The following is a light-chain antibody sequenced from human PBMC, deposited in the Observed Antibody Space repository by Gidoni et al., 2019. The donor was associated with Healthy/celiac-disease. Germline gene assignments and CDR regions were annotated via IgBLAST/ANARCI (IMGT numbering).Light chain of an antibody. CDR3: QQYNSYSYT. CDR2: KAS. J-gene: IGKJ2*01. V-gene: IGKV1-5*03. Sequence: DIQMTQSPTPLSASVGDRVTITCRASQSISSWLAWYQQKPGKAPKLLIYKASSLESGGPSRFSGSGSGTEFTLTISSLQPDDFATYYCQQYNSYSYTFDQGTKLEIK. CDR1: QSISSW.